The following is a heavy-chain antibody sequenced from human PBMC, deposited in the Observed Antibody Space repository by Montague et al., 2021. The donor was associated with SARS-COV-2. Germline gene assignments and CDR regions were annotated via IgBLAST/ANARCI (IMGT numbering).Heavy chain of an antibody. CDR3: ARAYYDSSGYYGYFDY. CDR1: GGSISSYY. D-gene: IGHD3-22*01. Sequence: SETLSLTCTVSGGSISSYYWSWIRQPPGKELEWSGYIYYSGSTNYNHSLKSRVTRSVDTSKNQFSLKLSSVTAADTAVYYCARAYYDSSGYYGYFDYWGQGTLVTVSS. V-gene: IGHV4-59*13. J-gene: IGHJ4*02. CDR2: IYYSGST.